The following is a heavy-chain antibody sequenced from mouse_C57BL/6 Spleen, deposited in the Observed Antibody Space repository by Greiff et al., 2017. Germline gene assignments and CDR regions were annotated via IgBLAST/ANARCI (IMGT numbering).Heavy chain of an antibody. D-gene: IGHD1-1*01. CDR3: ARTVVATHWYFDG. CDR1: GYTFTDYY. Sequence: VQLQQSGPVLVKPGASVKMSCKASGYTFTDYYMNWVKQSHGKSLEWIGVINPYNGGTSYNQKFKGKATLTVDKSSSTAYMELNSLTSEDSAVYYCARTVVATHWYFDGWGTGTTVTVSS. J-gene: IGHJ1*03. V-gene: IGHV1-19*01. CDR2: INPYNGGT.